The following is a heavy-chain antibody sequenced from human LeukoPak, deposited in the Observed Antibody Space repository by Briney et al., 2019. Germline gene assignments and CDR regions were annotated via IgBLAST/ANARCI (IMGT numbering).Heavy chain of an antibody. CDR3: AGLPAAIIFYYYYYMDV. CDR1: GFTFSSYA. V-gene: IGHV3-23*01. J-gene: IGHJ6*03. Sequence: PGGSLRLSCAASGFTFSSYAMSWVRQAPGKGLEWVSAISSSGGSTYYADSVKGRFTISRDNSKNTLYLQMNSLRAEDTAVYYCAGLPAAIIFYYYYYMDVWGKGTTVTVSS. D-gene: IGHD2-2*01. CDR2: ISSSGGST.